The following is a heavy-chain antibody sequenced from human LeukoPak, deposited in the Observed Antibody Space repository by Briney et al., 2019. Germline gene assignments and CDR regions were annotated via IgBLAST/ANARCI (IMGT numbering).Heavy chain of an antibody. V-gene: IGHV4-59*01. CDR2: IYYSGST. CDR1: GDSMGNDY. D-gene: IGHD4-17*01. CDR3: ASLHVGDYGDYSYFDY. J-gene: IGHJ4*02. Sequence: SETLSLTCTVSGDSMGNDYWSWIRQPPGKGLEWIGYIYYSGSTNYNPSLKSRVTISVDTSKNQFSLKLSSVTAADTAVYYCASLHVGDYGDYSYFDYWGQGTLVTVSS.